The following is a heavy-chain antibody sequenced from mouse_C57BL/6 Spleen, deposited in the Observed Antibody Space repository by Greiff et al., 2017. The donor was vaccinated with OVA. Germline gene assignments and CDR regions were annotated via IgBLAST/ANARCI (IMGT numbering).Heavy chain of an antibody. J-gene: IGHJ4*01. D-gene: IGHD1-3*01. Sequence: QVQLKESGPELVKPGASVKISCKASGYAFSSSWMNWVKQRPGKGLEWIGRIYPGDGDTNYNGKFKGKATLTADKSSSTAYMQLSSLTSEDSAVYFCAREGSGQGMDYWGQGTSVTVSS. CDR2: IYPGDGDT. CDR1: GYAFSSSW. V-gene: IGHV1-82*01. CDR3: AREGSGQGMDY.